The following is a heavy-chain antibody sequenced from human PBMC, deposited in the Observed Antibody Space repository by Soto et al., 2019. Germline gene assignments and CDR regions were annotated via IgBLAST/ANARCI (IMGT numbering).Heavy chain of an antibody. CDR1: GGSISSSSYY. V-gene: IGHV4-39*07. Sequence: SETLSLTCTVSGGSISSSSYYWGWIRQPPGKGLEWIGSIFYSGSTYYNPSLKSRVTISVDRSKNQFSLKLNSVTAADTAVFYCARVIEETDTISVWFDPGGQGTLVTVSS. CDR3: ARVIEETDTISVWFDP. D-gene: IGHD6-13*01. J-gene: IGHJ5*02. CDR2: IFYSGST.